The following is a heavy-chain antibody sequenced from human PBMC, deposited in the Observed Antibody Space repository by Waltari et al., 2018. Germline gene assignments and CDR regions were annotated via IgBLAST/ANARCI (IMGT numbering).Heavy chain of an antibody. J-gene: IGHJ6*03. CDR1: GFTFSSYW. CDR2: INSDGSST. D-gene: IGHD6-19*01. Sequence: EVQLVESGGGLVQPGRSLRLSCAASGFTFSSYWMHWVRQAPGKGLVWVSRINSDGSSTSYADSVKGRFTISRDNAKNTLYLQMNSLRAEDTAVYYCARRIAVTNYYYYYYMDVWGKGTTVTVSS. V-gene: IGHV3-74*02. CDR3: ARRIAVTNYYYYYYMDV.